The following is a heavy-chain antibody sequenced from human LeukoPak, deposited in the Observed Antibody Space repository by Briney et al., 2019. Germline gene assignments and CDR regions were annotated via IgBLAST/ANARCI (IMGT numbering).Heavy chain of an antibody. Sequence: GASVKVSCKASGYTFTSYGISWVRQAPGQGLEWMGWISACNGNTNYAQKLQGRVTMTTDTSTSTAYMELRSLRSDDTAVYYCARARDYYDSSGYIPWGQGTLVTVSS. CDR1: GYTFTSYG. CDR3: ARARDYYDSSGYIP. V-gene: IGHV1-18*01. J-gene: IGHJ5*02. CDR2: ISACNGNT. D-gene: IGHD3-22*01.